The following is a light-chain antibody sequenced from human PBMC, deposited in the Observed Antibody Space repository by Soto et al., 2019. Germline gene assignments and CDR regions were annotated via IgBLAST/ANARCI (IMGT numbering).Light chain of an antibody. Sequence: DIQMTQSPSTLSASVGDRVTITCRASQSISSWLAWYQQKPGKAPKLLIYDASSSGSGVPSRFSGSGSGTEFTLTISSLQPDDFATYYCQQYNSYWTFGQGTKV. J-gene: IGKJ1*01. V-gene: IGKV1-5*01. CDR1: QSISSW. CDR3: QQYNSYWT. CDR2: DAS.